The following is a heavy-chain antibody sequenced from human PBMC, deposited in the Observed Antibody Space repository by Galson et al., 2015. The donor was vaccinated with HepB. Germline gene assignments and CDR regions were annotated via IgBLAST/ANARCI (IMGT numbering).Heavy chain of an antibody. D-gene: IGHD3-9*01. V-gene: IGHV1-69*13. CDR3: AREVYDTLRHWRDDI. CDR1: GGTFSSYA. Sequence: SVKVSCKASGGTFSSYAISWVRQAPGQGLEWMGGIIPIFGTANYAQKFQGRVTITADESTSTAYMELSSLRSEDTAVYYCAREVYDTLRHWRDDIWGQGTMVTVSS. CDR2: IIPIFGTA. J-gene: IGHJ3*02.